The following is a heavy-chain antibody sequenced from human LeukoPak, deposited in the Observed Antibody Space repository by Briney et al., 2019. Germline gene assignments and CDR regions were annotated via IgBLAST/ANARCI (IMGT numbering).Heavy chain of an antibody. CDR2: ISGDGFNT. D-gene: IGHD3-22*01. J-gene: IGHJ1*01. V-gene: IGHV3-23*01. CDR1: GFTFCHYR. Sequence: GSLRLSRAATGFTFCHYRMSWVRQASGKGLEGVSAISGDGFNTYYADSVKGRFTIFRDNFRNTLYLQLSSLRAEDTALYFCAKDNYDSSGSYSFQHWGQGTLVTVSS. CDR3: AKDNYDSSGSYSFQH.